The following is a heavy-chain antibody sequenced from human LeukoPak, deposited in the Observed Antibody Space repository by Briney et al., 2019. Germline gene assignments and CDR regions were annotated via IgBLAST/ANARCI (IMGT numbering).Heavy chain of an antibody. CDR1: GFTSSSYS. Sequence: PGGSLRLSCAASGFTSSSYSTYAVCQAPGEGLGWGSSICSSSGYIYNADSLRGRFTISRDTTKNSLCLQMSRLRAQSTAVYYCPRDSTVYYESSGRAIVYWGEGTLVSVSS. CDR2: ICSSSGYI. V-gene: IGHV3-21*01. CDR3: PRDSTVYYESSGRAIVY. D-gene: IGHD3-22*01. J-gene: IGHJ1*01.